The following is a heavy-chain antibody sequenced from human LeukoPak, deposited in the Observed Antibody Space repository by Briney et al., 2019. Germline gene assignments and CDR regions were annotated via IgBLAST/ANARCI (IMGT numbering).Heavy chain of an antibody. V-gene: IGHV3-7*01. CDR3: ARDRGFGQADV. CDR2: IKQDGGEK. Sequence: GGSLRLSCAASGFTFSGYWMSWLRQAPGKGLEWVANIKQDGGEKYYVDSVKGRFTISRDNAKNSLYPQMNSLRAEDTAVYYCARDRGFGQADVWGKGTTVTVSS. J-gene: IGHJ6*04. CDR1: GFTFSGYW. D-gene: IGHD3-10*01.